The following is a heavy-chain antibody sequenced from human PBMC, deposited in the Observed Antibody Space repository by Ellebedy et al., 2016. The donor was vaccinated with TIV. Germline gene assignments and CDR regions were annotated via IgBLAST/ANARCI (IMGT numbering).Heavy chain of an antibody. J-gene: IGHJ4*02. Sequence: PGGSLRLSCKSSGYSFTSYWISWVRQMPGKGLEWMGTLYPGDSDSRYSPSFRGQVTISADKSISTAYLQWTSLKASDTAIYFCARHMTLTLTPPGLPIDWGQGTLVTVSS. V-gene: IGHV5-51*01. CDR1: GYSFTSYW. D-gene: IGHD4-11*01. CDR3: ARHMTLTLTPPGLPID. CDR2: LYPGDSDS.